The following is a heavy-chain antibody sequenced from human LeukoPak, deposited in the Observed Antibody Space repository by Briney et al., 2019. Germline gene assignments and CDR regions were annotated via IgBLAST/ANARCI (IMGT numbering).Heavy chain of an antibody. V-gene: IGHV6-1*01. CDR1: GDSVSSDTAA. Sequence: SQTLSLTCAISGDSVSSDTAAWNWIRQSPSRGLEWLGRTYYRSVSYTDYAVSVKGRITINRDTSMNQFSLHLNSVTPDDTAVYYCASLAALDYWGQGTLVTVSS. CDR3: ASLAALDY. D-gene: IGHD2-15*01. J-gene: IGHJ4*02. CDR2: TYYRSVSYT.